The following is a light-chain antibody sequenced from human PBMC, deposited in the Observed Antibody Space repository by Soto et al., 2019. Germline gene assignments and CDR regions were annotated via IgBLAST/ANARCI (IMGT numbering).Light chain of an antibody. J-gene: IGKJ1*01. V-gene: IGKV3-11*01. Sequence: EVVLTQSPSTLSLSPGERATLSCRASQGVYNYLAWYQQKPGQAPRLLIYDASNRATGIPARFSGSGSGTDFTLTISRLEPEDFAVYYCQQRGNWPQTFGQGTKVEIK. CDR3: QQRGNWPQT. CDR1: QGVYNY. CDR2: DAS.